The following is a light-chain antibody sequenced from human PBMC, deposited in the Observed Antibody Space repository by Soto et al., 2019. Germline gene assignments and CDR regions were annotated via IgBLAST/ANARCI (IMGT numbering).Light chain of an antibody. Sequence: EIVMTQAPSTLSVSPGETATLSCRASQSVSSNLAWYQQIPGQAPNLLIYGASTRDTGIPARFSGSGSGTEFTLTISSLQSEDFAVYYCQQYNNWPPLTFGGGTKLEIK. J-gene: IGKJ4*01. CDR1: QSVSSN. CDR3: QQYNNWPPLT. CDR2: GAS. V-gene: IGKV3-15*01.